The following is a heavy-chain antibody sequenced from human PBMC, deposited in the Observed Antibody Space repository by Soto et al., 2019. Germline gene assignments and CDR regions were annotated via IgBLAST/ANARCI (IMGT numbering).Heavy chain of an antibody. CDR2: TYCRSKWYN. CDR3: ARAKFPFANHGSCSGVAFEI. J-gene: IGHJ3*02. CDR1: GDSVSSNSAA. Sequence: PSQTLSLTCAISGDSVSSNSAAWNWIRQSPSRGLEWLGRTYCRSKWYNDYAVSVKSRITINPDTSKNQFSPQLNSVTPEDTAVYYCARAKFPFANHGSCSGVAFEIWGQGPRVTVSS. D-gene: IGHD6-19*01. V-gene: IGHV6-1*01.